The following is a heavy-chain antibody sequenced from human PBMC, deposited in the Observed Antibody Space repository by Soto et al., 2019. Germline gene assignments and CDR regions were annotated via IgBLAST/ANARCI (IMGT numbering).Heavy chain of an antibody. J-gene: IGHJ5*02. Sequence: PGESLKISCKGSGYSFTSYWIGWVRQMPGKGLGWMGIIYPGGSDTRYSPPFQGQVTISADKSISTAYLQWSSLKASDTAMYYCARGSIAAAGTAWFDPWGQGTLVTVSS. D-gene: IGHD6-13*01. CDR1: GYSFTSYW. CDR3: ARGSIAAAGTAWFDP. V-gene: IGHV5-51*01. CDR2: IYPGGSDT.